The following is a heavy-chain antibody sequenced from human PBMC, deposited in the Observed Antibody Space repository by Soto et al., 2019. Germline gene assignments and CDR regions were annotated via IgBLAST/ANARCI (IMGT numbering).Heavy chain of an antibody. J-gene: IGHJ6*02. CDR2: ISSSGSTI. CDR1: GFTFSSYE. D-gene: IGHD3-22*01. Sequence: GGSLRLSCAASGFTFSSYEMNWVRQAPGKGLEWVSYISSSGSTIYYADSVKGRFTISRDNVKNSLYLQMNSLRAEDTAVYYCARDYYYDSSGYYYVDYYYGMDVCGQGTTVTVSS. CDR3: ARDYYYDSSGYYYVDYYYGMDV. V-gene: IGHV3-48*03.